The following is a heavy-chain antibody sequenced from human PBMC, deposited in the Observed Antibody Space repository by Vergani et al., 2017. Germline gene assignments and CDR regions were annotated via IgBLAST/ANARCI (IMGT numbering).Heavy chain of an antibody. V-gene: IGHV3-30*03. J-gene: IGHJ4*02. CDR3: ARAYYDSSGYSRGSLDY. D-gene: IGHD3-22*01. CDR1: GFTFSSYG. CDR2: ISYDGSNK. Sequence: QVQLVESGGGVVQPGRSLRLSCAASGFTFSSYGMHWVRQAPGKGLEWVAVISYDGSNKYYADSVKGRFTISRDNSKNTLYLQMNSLRAEDTAVYYCARAYYDSSGYSRGSLDYWGQGTLVTVSS.